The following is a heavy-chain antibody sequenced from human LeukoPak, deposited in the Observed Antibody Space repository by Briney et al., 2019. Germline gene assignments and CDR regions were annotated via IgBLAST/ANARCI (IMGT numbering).Heavy chain of an antibody. CDR2: IYQSGST. CDR1: GYSIRSGYY. J-gene: IGHJ4*02. D-gene: IGHD6-19*01. CDR3: ARGAVSGITY. V-gene: IGHV4-38-2*02. Sequence: SEALSLTCTVSGYSIRSGYYWGWIRQPPGKGLEWIVTIYQSGSTYYNPSLKSRVTISVDTSKNQFSLKLTSVTAADTAIYYCARGAVSGITYGGQETLVTVSS.